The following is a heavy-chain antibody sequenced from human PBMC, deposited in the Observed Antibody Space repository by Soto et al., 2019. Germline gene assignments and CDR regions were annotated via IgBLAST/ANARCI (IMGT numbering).Heavy chain of an antibody. V-gene: IGHV3-7*01. J-gene: IGHJ6*03. Sequence: GGSLRLSCAASGFTFSSYWMSWVRQAPGKGLEWVANIKQDGSEKYYVDSVKGRFTISRDNAKNSLYLQMNSLRAEDTAVYYCARVQFGYDILSCRSYCYYIYVWTRGTTVT. CDR3: ARVQFGYDILSCRSYCYYIYV. D-gene: IGHD3-9*01. CDR1: GFTFSSYW. CDR2: IKQDGSEK.